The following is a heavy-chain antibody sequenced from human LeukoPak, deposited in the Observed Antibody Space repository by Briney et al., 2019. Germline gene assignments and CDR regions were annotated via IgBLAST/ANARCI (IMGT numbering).Heavy chain of an antibody. Sequence: PGGSLRLSCAASGFTFSSYWMHWVRQAPGKGLVWVSRINTDGSSPTYAASVKGRFTISRDNAKNSLYLQMNSLRAEDTAVYYCARWLGMDYVEAFDIWGQGTMVTVSS. V-gene: IGHV3-74*01. D-gene: IGHD4-17*01. CDR3: ARWLGMDYVEAFDI. J-gene: IGHJ3*02. CDR1: GFTFSSYW. CDR2: INTDGSSP.